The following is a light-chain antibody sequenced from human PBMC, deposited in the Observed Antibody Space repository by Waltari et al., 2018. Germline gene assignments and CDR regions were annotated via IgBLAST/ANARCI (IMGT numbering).Light chain of an antibody. CDR3: AAWDDSLRVV. V-gene: IGLV1-47*01. CDR2: RNN. Sequence: QSVLTQPPSASGTPGPRATIPCSGSSSNIGSNYVYWYQQLPGTAPKLLIYRNNQRPSGVPDRFSGSKSGTSASLAISGLRSEDEADYYCAAWDDSLRVVFGGGTKLTVL. J-gene: IGLJ3*02. CDR1: SSNIGSNY.